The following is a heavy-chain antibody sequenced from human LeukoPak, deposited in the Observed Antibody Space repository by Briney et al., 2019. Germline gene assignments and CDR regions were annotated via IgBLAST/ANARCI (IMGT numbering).Heavy chain of an antibody. CDR2: INHSGST. Sequence: SETLSLTCAVYGGTFSGYYCSSIRQPPGKGLEWIGEINHSGSTNYNPSLKSRVTISVDTSKNQFSLKLSSVTAADTAVYYCASYKWELNYYYYGMDVWGQGTTVTVSS. V-gene: IGHV4-34*01. CDR3: ASYKWELNYYYYGMDV. D-gene: IGHD1-26*01. CDR1: GGTFSGYY. J-gene: IGHJ6*02.